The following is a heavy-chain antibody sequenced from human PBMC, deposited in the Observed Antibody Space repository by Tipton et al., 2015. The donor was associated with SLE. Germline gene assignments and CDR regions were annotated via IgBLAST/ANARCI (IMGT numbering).Heavy chain of an antibody. J-gene: IGHJ4*02. CDR1: GYSISSGYY. CDR2: IYHSGSS. CDR3: ARSYSSGWIFDY. Sequence: TLSLTCTVYGYSISSGYYWGWIRQPPGKGLEWIGSIYHSGSSYYNPSLKSRVSISVDTSNNQLSLKLSSVTAADTAGYYCARSYSSGWIFDYWGQGTLVTVSS. D-gene: IGHD6-19*01. V-gene: IGHV4-38-2*02.